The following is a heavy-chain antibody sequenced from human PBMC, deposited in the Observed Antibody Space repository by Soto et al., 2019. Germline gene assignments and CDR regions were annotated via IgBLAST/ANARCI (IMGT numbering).Heavy chain of an antibody. D-gene: IGHD4-17*01. CDR2: IIPIFGTA. Sequence: QVQLVQSGAEVKKPGSSVKVSCKASGGTFSSYAISWVRQAPGQGLEWMGGIIPIFGTANYAQKFQGRVMITADKSTSTAYMELSSLRSEDTAVYYCASRFTVTTLEIFDYWGQGTLVTVSS. V-gene: IGHV1-69*06. CDR1: GGTFSSYA. CDR3: ASRFTVTTLEIFDY. J-gene: IGHJ4*02.